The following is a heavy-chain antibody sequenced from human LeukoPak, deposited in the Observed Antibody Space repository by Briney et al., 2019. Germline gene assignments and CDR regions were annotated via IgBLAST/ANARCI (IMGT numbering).Heavy chain of an antibody. CDR2: IYSGGST. Sequence: PGGSLRLSCAASGFTVSSNYMSWVRQAPGKGLEWVSVIYSGGSTYYADSVKGRFTISRDNSKNTLYLQMNSLRAEVTAVYYCARSSGRYDSSGYSDYWGQGTLVTVSS. J-gene: IGHJ4*02. CDR3: ARSSGRYDSSGYSDY. CDR1: GFTVSSNY. D-gene: IGHD3-22*01. V-gene: IGHV3-53*01.